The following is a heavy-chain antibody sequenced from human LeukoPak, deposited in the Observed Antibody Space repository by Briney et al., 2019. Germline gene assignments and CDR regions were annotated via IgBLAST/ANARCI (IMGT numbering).Heavy chain of an antibody. CDR2: ISGSGGST. J-gene: IGHJ4*02. CDR1: GFTFSSYA. D-gene: IGHD6-13*01. CDR3: AKDFVAWSSWFNGAIDY. V-gene: IGHV3-23*01. Sequence: PGGSLRLSCAASGFTFSSYAMGWVRQAPGKGLEWVAAISGSGGSTYYADSVKGRFTISRDNSKNTLYLQMNSLRAEDTAVYYCAKDFVAWSSWFNGAIDYWGQGTLVTVSS.